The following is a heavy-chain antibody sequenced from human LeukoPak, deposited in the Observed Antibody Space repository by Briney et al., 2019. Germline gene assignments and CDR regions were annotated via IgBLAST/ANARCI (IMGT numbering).Heavy chain of an antibody. CDR1: GGSFSGYY. J-gene: IGHJ5*02. D-gene: IGHD2-15*01. CDR2: INHSGST. V-gene: IGHV4-34*01. CDR3: ARGQYCSGGSCYSDWFDP. Sequence: SETLSLTCAVYGGSFSGYYWSWIRQPPGKGLERIGEINHSGSTNYNPSLKSRVTISVDTSKNQFSLKLSSVTAADTAVYYCARGQYCSGGSCYSDWFDPWGQGTLVTVSS.